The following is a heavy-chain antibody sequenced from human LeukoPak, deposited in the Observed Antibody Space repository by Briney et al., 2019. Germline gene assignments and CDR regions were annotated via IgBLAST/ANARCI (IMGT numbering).Heavy chain of an antibody. CDR2: ISGSGGST. D-gene: IGHD6-13*01. J-gene: IGHJ3*02. V-gene: IGHV3-23*01. Sequence: GGSLRLSCAASGFTFSSYAMSWVRQAPGKGLEWVSAISGSGGSTYYADSVKGRFTISRDNAKNSLYLQMNSLRAEDTAVYYCARDFRAGAFDIWGQGTMVTVSS. CDR3: ARDFRAGAFDI. CDR1: GFTFSSYA.